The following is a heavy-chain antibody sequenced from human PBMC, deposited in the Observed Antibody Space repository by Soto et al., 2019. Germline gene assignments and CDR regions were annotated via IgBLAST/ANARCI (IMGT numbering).Heavy chain of an antibody. D-gene: IGHD6-13*01. J-gene: IGHJ4*02. Sequence: SETLSLTCAVYGGSFSGYYWSWIRQPPGKGLEWIGEINHSGSTNYNPSLKSRVTISVDTSKNQFSLKLSSVTAADTAVYYCARGPIIAAAGTGGLDYWGQGTLVTVSS. V-gene: IGHV4-34*01. CDR3: ARGPIIAAAGTGGLDY. CDR1: GGSFSGYY. CDR2: INHSGST.